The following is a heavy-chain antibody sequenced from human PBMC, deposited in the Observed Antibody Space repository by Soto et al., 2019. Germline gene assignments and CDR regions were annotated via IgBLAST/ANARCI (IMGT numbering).Heavy chain of an antibody. CDR1: GYTFTGYY. CDR3: ARSPIVLVPAAEHWFDP. Sequence: VASVKVSCKASGYTFTGYYMHWVRQAPGQGLEWMGWINPNSGGTNYAQKFQGWVTMTRDTSISTAYMELSRLRSDDTAVYYCARSPIVLVPAAEHWFDPWGQGTLVTVSS. J-gene: IGHJ5*02. V-gene: IGHV1-2*04. D-gene: IGHD2-2*01. CDR2: INPNSGGT.